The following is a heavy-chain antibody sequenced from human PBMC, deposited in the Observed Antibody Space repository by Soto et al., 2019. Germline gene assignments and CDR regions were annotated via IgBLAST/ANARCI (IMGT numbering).Heavy chain of an antibody. J-gene: IGHJ4*02. V-gene: IGHV1-3*01. CDR1: GYTFTSYA. Sequence: ASVKVSCKACGYTFTSYAMHWVRQAPGQRLEWMGWINAGNGNTKYSQKFQGRVTITRDTSASTAYMELSSLRSEDTAVYYCASELPDVYYSSSSLNYWGQGTLVTVSS. CDR3: ASELPDVYYSSSSLNY. D-gene: IGHD6-6*01. CDR2: INAGNGNT.